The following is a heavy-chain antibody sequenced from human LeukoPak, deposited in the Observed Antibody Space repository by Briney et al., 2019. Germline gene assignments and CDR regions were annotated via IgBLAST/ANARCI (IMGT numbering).Heavy chain of an antibody. V-gene: IGHV3-23*01. Sequence: PGGSLRLSCAASGFTFTTYGMGWVRQAPGKGLEWVSGISGGGSSTYYADSVKGRFTISRDNSQNTLYLQMNSLRAEDTAVYYCAKSQAEYQLPNAFDIWGQGTMVTVSS. CDR1: GFTFTTYG. CDR2: ISGGGSST. J-gene: IGHJ3*02. D-gene: IGHD2-2*01. CDR3: AKSQAEYQLPNAFDI.